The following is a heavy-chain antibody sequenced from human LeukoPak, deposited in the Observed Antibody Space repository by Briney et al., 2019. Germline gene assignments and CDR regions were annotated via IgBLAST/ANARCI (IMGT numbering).Heavy chain of an antibody. CDR2: INVSGGGT. V-gene: IGHV3-23*01. J-gene: IGHJ3*02. Sequence: GGSLRLSCAASGFTFSSYAMSWVRQAPGKGLEWVSAINVSGGGTYYADSVKGRFSISRDNSKNTLYLQMNSLRAEDTAVYYCSKGGVVHALHIWGQGTMVTVSS. D-gene: IGHD2-15*01. CDR1: GFTFSSYA. CDR3: SKGGVVHALHI.